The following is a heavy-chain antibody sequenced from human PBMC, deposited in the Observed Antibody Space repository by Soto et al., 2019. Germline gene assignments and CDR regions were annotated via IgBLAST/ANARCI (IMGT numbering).Heavy chain of an antibody. J-gene: IGHJ6*02. CDR2: IIPIFGTA. D-gene: IGHD2-2*01. V-gene: IGHV1-69*13. CDR3: AQCSSTSCYVADYYGMDV. Sequence: ASVKVSCKASGGTFSSYAISWVRQAPGQGLEWMGGIIPIFGTANYAQKFQGRVTITADESTSTAYMELSSLRSEDTAVYYCAQCSSTSCYVADYYGMDVWGQGTTVTVSS. CDR1: GGTFSSYA.